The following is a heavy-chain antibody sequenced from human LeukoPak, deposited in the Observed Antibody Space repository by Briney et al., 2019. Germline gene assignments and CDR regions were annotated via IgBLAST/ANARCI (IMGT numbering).Heavy chain of an antibody. CDR3: ARGLLTGHYDNWFDP. D-gene: IGHD3-9*01. CDR1: GYTFTSYA. Sequence: ASVKVSCKASGYTFTSYAMNWVRQAPGQGLEWMGWINTNTGNPTYAQGFTGRFVFSLDTSVSTAYLQISSLKAEDTAVYYCARGLLTGHYDNWFDPWGQGTLVTVSS. J-gene: IGHJ5*02. CDR2: INTNTGNP. V-gene: IGHV7-4-1*02.